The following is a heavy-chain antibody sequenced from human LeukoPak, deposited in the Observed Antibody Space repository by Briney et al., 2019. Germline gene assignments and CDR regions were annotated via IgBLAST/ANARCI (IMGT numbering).Heavy chain of an antibody. CDR3: AELGITMIGGV. CDR2: TYSNGRT. Sequence: GGSLRLYCAASGFTGSSNYRSWVRQAPGQGLEGVSVTYSNGRTYYADSVKGRFTISRDISKNTLYLQMNSLRAEDTAVYYCAELGITMIGGVWGKGTTVTISS. D-gene: IGHD3-10*02. CDR1: GFTGSSNY. J-gene: IGHJ6*04. V-gene: IGHV3-53*01.